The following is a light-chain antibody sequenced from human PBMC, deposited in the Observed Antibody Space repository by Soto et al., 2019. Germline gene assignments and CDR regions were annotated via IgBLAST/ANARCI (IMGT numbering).Light chain of an antibody. CDR3: QRSCSLART. Sequence: DIQMTQSPSSLSASVGDRVTITCRASQSITSCLNWYQQKPGKAPKVLIYAASSLQSGVPSRFSGSGSGTDFTLAISSLQREDFASYSFQRSCSLARTVGQGTNEAIK. J-gene: IGKJ1*01. CDR2: AAS. CDR1: QSITSC. V-gene: IGKV1-39*01.